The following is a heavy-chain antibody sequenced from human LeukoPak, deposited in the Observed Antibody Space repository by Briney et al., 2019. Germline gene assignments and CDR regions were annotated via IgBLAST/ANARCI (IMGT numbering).Heavy chain of an antibody. CDR3: AREVGYSAVAREGGYWFDP. Sequence: PSETLSLTCTVSGGSISSGDYYWSWIRQPPGKGLEWIGYIYYSGSTYYNPSLKSRVTISVDTSKNQFSLKLSSVTAADTAVYYCAREVGYSAVAREGGYWFDPWGQGTLVTVSS. J-gene: IGHJ5*02. V-gene: IGHV4-30-4*01. CDR1: GGSISSGDYY. D-gene: IGHD6-19*01. CDR2: IYYSGST.